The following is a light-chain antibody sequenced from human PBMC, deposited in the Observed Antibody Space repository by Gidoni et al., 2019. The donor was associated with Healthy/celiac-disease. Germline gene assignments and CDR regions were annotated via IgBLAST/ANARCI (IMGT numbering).Light chain of an antibody. V-gene: IGLV2-14*01. Sequence: SALTQPASVSGSPGHSITISCTGTSSDVSGYNYVSWYQQHPGKAPKLMIYEVSNRPSGVSNRFSGSKSGNTASLTISGLQAEDEADYYCSSYTSRSTPWVCGGGTKLTV. CDR3: SSYTSRSTPWV. J-gene: IGLJ3*02. CDR1: SSDVSGYNY. CDR2: EVS.